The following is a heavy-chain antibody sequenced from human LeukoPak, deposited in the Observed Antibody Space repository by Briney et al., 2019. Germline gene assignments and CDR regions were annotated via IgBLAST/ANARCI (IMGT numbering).Heavy chain of an antibody. Sequence: GGSLRLSCSASGFTFSSYAMHWVRQAPGKGLEYVSAISSIGGSTYYADSVKGRFTISRDNSKNTLYLQMSSLRAEDTAVYYCVKEGAAGIAVAGTFDYWGQGTLVTVSS. CDR1: GFTFSSYA. J-gene: IGHJ4*02. V-gene: IGHV3-64D*06. CDR2: ISSIGGST. D-gene: IGHD6-19*01. CDR3: VKEGAAGIAVAGTFDY.